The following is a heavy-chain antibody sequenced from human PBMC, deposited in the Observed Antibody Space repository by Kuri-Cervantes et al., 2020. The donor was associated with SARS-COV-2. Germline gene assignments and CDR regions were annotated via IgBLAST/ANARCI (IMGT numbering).Heavy chain of an antibody. CDR3: ARLAVYYYYMDV. V-gene: IGHV1-2*02. J-gene: IGHJ6*03. Sequence: ASVKVSCKASGGTFSSYAISWVRQAPGQGLEWMGWINPNSGGTNYAQKFQGRVTMTRDTSISTAYMELRSLRSDDTAVYYCARLAVYYYYMDVWGKGTTVTVSS. D-gene: IGHD6-19*01. CDR2: INPNSGGT. CDR1: GGTFSSYA.